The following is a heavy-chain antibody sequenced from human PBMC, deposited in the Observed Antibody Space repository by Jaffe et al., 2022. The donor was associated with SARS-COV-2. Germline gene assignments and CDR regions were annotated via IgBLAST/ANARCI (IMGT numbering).Heavy chain of an antibody. Sequence: EVQLVESGGGLVQPGGSLRLSCAASGFIFSNYWMSWVRQAPGKGLEWVTNIKEDGTEQFYMDSVKGRLTVSRDNARNSLSLQMNSLRVEDAAVYYCVAIRFGEITHHWYFDLWGRGTLVSVSS. CDR3: VAIRFGEITHHWYFDL. V-gene: IGHV3-7*01. D-gene: IGHD3-10*01. J-gene: IGHJ2*01. CDR1: GFIFSNYW. CDR2: IKEDGTEQ.